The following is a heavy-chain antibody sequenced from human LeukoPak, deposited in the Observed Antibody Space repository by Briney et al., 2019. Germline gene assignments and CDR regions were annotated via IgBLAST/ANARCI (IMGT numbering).Heavy chain of an antibody. CDR2: ISWNSGSI. J-gene: IGHJ6*02. CDR1: GFTFDDYA. CDR3: AAVRYSSLDA. V-gene: IGHV3-9*01. D-gene: IGHD6-6*01. Sequence: GGSLRLSCAASGFTFDDYAMHWVRQAPGKGLEWVSGISWNSGSIGYADSVKGRFTISRDNAKNSLYLQMNSLRAEDTAVYSCAAVRYSSLDAWGQGTTVTVSS.